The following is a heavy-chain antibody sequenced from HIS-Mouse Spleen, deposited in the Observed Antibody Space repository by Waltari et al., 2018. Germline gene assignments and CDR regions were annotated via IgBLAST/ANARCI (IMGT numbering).Heavy chain of an antibody. J-gene: IGHJ4*02. CDR2: IYSGGST. D-gene: IGHD3-22*01. CDR1: GFTVSSNY. CDR3: ARAALGYYDSSRV. Sequence: EVQLVESGGGLVQPGGSLRLSCAASGFTVSSNYMSWVRQAPGKGREWDSVIYSGGSTYYAEPGKGRFTISRDNSKNTLYRQMKSLGAEDTAVYYCARAALGYYDSSRVGGQGTLVTVSS. V-gene: IGHV3-66*01.